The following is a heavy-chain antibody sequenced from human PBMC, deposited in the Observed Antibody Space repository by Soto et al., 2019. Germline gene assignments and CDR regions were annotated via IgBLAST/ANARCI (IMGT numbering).Heavy chain of an antibody. V-gene: IGHV4-30-2*01. J-gene: IGHJ5*02. CDR3: ARGVVSGSYISTWFDP. Sequence: QLQLQESGSGLVKRSQTLSLTCAVSGGSIISGDHSWTWFRQTPGKGLEWIGHIYHTGSASYNPSLGTRVTISVDKSNNLFSLNLGAVTAADTALYYCARGVVSGSYISTWFDPWGQGILVTVSS. CDR2: IYHTGSA. CDR1: GGSIISGDHS. D-gene: IGHD3-16*01.